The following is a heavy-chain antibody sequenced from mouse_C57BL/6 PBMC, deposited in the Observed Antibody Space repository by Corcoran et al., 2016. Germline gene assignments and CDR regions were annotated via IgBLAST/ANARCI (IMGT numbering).Heavy chain of an antibody. CDR3: ARSDPFDY. CDR2: INPYNGGT. Sequence: EVQLQQSGPVLVKPGASVKMSCKASGYTFTDYYMNWVKQSHGKSLEWIGVINPYNGGTSYNQKFKGKSTLTFDKSSSTAYMELNSLTSEDSACYYFARSDPFDYWGQGTTLTVSS. J-gene: IGHJ2*01. V-gene: IGHV1-19*01. CDR1: GYTFTDYY.